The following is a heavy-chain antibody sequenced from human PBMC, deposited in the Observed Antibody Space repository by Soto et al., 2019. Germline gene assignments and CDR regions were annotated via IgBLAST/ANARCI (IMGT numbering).Heavy chain of an antibody. Sequence: SVKVACTASGYTFTSYGISWVRQAPGQGLEWMGGIIPIFGTANYAQKFQGRVTITADESTSTAYMELSSLRSEDTAVYYCAIVSPGRYGSVSYDYYYYYGMDVWGQGTTVTVYS. CDR2: IIPIFGTA. J-gene: IGHJ6*02. CDR3: AIVSPGRYGSVSYDYYYYYGMDV. D-gene: IGHD3-10*01. CDR1: GYTFTSYG. V-gene: IGHV1-69*13.